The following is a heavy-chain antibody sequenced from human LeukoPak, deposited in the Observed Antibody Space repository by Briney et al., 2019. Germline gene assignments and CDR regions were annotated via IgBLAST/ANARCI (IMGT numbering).Heavy chain of an antibody. CDR1: GGSFSGYY. CDR3: ARGIQLWYNWFDP. CDR2: INHSGST. D-gene: IGHD5-18*01. V-gene: IGHV4-34*01. Sequence: PETLSLTCAVYGGSFSGYYWSWIRQPPGKGLEWIGEINHSGSTNYNPSLKSRVTISVDTSKNQFSLKLSSVTAADTAVYYCARGIQLWYNWFDPWGQGTLVTVSS. J-gene: IGHJ5*02.